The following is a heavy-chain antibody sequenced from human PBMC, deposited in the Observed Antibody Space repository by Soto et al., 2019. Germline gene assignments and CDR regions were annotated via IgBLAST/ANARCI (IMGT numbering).Heavy chain of an antibody. D-gene: IGHD2-2*01. J-gene: IGHJ4*02. CDR2: INHSGST. V-gene: IGHV4-34*01. CDR3: ARGLGDCSSTSCYYFDY. CDR1: GGSFSGYY. Sequence: SETLSLTCAVYGGSFSGYYWSWIRQPPGKGLEWIGEINHSGSTNYNPSLKSRVTISVDTSKNQFSLKLSSVTAADTAVYYCARGLGDCSSTSCYYFDYWGQGTLVTVSS.